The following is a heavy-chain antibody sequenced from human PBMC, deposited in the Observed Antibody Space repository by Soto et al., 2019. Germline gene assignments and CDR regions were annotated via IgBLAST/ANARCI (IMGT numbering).Heavy chain of an antibody. CDR2: IYYSGNT. V-gene: IGHV4-39*02. J-gene: IGHJ4*02. CDR1: GGSISSSSYY. D-gene: IGHD2-15*01. Sequence: SETLSLTCTVSGGSISSSSYYWGWIRQPPGKGLEWIGSIYYSGNTYYTPSLKSRVTISVDTSKNQFSLKLSSVTAADTAVYYCAREGGRYCTGGSCQVDYWGQGTLLTVS. CDR3: AREGGRYCTGGSCQVDY.